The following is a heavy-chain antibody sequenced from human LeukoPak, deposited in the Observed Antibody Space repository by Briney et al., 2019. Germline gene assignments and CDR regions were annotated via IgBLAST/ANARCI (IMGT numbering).Heavy chain of an antibody. Sequence: PSETLSLPCTVPGGSISSYYWSWIRQPAGKGLEWIGRIYTSGSTYYNPSHKSRVTMSVDTSKNQYSLKLSSVTAADTAVYYCARGNYDILTGYYSDYWGQGTLVTVSS. D-gene: IGHD3-9*01. CDR2: IYTSGST. CDR1: GGSISSYY. V-gene: IGHV4-4*07. CDR3: ARGNYDILTGYYSDY. J-gene: IGHJ4*02.